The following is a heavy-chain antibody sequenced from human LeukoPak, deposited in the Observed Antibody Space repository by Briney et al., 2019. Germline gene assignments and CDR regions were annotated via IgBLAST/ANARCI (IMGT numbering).Heavy chain of an antibody. CDR3: ARHTFWSGYYDYYYYMDV. D-gene: IGHD3-3*01. CDR2: IYYSGST. V-gene: IGHV4-31*03. Sequence: PSETLSLTCTVSGGSISSGGYYWSWIRQHPGKGLEWIEYIYYSGSTYYNPSLKSRVTISVDTSKNQFSLKLSSVTAEDTTVYYCARHTFWSGYYDYYYYMDVWGKGTTVTVSS. CDR1: GGSISSGGYY. J-gene: IGHJ6*03.